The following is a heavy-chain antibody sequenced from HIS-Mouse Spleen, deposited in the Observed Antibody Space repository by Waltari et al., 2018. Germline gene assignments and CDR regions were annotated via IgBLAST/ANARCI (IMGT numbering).Heavy chain of an antibody. V-gene: IGHV4-34*01. CDR3: ARVNSSFDY. D-gene: IGHD6-13*01. CDR1: GGSFSGYY. Sequence: QVQLQQWGAGLLTHSETLSLTCAVYGGSFSGYYWSWIRQPPGKGLEWIGEINHSGSTNYNPSLKSRVTISVDTSKNQFSLKLSSVTAADTAVYYCARVNSSFDYWGQGTLVTVSS. J-gene: IGHJ4*02. CDR2: INHSGST.